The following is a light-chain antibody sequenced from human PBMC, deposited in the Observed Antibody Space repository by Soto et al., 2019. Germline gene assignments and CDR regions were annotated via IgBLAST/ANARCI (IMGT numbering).Light chain of an antibody. CDR2: EVT. CDR3: ASYTSDSSRV. V-gene: IGLV2-14*01. J-gene: IGLJ2*01. CDR1: NSDIGDYNY. Sequence: QSALTQPASVSGSPGQSITISCTGTNSDIGDYNYVSWYLQYPGKAPKLLISEVTNRPSGISNRFSGSKSGNTASLTISGLQPEDEADYYCASYTSDSSRVFGGGTKLTVL.